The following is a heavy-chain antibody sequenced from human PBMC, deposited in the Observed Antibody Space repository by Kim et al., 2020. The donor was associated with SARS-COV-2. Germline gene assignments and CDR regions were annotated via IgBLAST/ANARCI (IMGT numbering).Heavy chain of an antibody. J-gene: IGHJ4*02. D-gene: IGHD4-4*01. Sequence: YYADSVKGRFTISRDNSKNTLYLQMNSLRAEDTAVYYCAKVPYSTYYFDYWGQGTLVTVSS. V-gene: IGHV3-23*01. CDR3: AKVPYSTYYFDY.